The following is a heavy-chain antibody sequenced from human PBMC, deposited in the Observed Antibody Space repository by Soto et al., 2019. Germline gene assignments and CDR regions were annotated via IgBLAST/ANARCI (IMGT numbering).Heavy chain of an antibody. D-gene: IGHD4-17*01. CDR1: GGSISSGDYY. Sequence: QVQLQESGPGLVKPSQTLSLTCTVSGGSISSGDYYWSWIRQPPGKGLEWIGYIYYSRSTYYTPSLKSRVTIAVDPSKSQFSLKLSSVTAADTAVYYCVRHTVTTRASWFYPWGQGTLVTVSS. CDR2: IYYSRST. J-gene: IGHJ5*02. CDR3: VRHTVTTRASWFYP. V-gene: IGHV4-30-4*01.